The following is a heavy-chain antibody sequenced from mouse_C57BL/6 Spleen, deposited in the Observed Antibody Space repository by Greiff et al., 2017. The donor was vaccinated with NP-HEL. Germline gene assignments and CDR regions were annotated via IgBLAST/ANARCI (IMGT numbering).Heavy chain of an antibody. D-gene: IGHD1-1*01. Sequence: QVLLQQSGAELVRPGASVKLSCTASGYTFTDYYINWVQQRPGQGLEWIARIYPGSGNTYYNEKFKGKGTLTAEKSSSTAYMQLSSLTSEDSAVYFCARSGSSYVGWFAYWGQGTLVTVSA. J-gene: IGHJ3*01. CDR3: ARSGSSYVGWFAY. V-gene: IGHV1-76*01. CDR1: GYTFTDYY. CDR2: IYPGSGNT.